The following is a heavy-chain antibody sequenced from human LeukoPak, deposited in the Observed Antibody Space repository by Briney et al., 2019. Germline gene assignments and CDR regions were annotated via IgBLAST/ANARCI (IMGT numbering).Heavy chain of an antibody. CDR3: KGVIAAAGMLDY. Sequence: SVKVSCKASGGTFSSYAISWVRQAPGQGLEWMGGIIPIFGTANYAQKFQGRVTITADKSTSTAYMELSSLRSEDTAVYYCKGVIAAAGMLDYWGQGTLVTVSS. CDR1: GGTFSSYA. J-gene: IGHJ4*02. V-gene: IGHV1-69*06. CDR2: IIPIFGTA. D-gene: IGHD6-13*01.